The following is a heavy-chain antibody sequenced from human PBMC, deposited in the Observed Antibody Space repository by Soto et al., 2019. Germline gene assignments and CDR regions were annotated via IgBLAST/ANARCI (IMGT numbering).Heavy chain of an antibody. V-gene: IGHV1-46*01. CDR1: GYTFTSYY. D-gene: IGHD6-13*01. CDR3: VIDLFLRAAAGDYYYYGMDV. J-gene: IGHJ6*02. Sequence: ASVKVSCKASGYTFTSYYMHWVRQAPGQGLEWMGIINPSGGSTSYAQKFQGRVTMTRDTSTSTVYMELSSLRSEDTAVYYCVIDLFLRAAAGDYYYYGMDVWGQGTTVTVS. CDR2: INPSGGST.